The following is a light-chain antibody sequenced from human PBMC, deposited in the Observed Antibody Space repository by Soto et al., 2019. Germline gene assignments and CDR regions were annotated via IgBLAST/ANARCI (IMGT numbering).Light chain of an antibody. J-gene: IGKJ1*01. Sequence: DIQMTQSPSAMSASVGDRVTITCRASQDISNYLAWFQQKPGNVPKRLIYSASSLQSGVPARFGGSGSGTEFTLTISGLQPEDVATYYCLQHNSYPWTFGPGTKVDIK. CDR1: QDISNY. CDR2: SAS. CDR3: LQHNSYPWT. V-gene: IGKV1-17*03.